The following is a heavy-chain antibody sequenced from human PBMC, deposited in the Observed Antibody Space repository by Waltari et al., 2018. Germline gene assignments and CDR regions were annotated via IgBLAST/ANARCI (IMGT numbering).Heavy chain of an antibody. D-gene: IGHD3-10*01. Sequence: QLQLQESGPGLVKPSETLSLTCAVSGGSINNNYYYWAWIRQPPGKGLELTGSISHSGSTFAHPTRRSRVTISADASNNHFALKQTCVTAADSAIYYCARQRQRGPGNYWYVDLWGRGTLLSVSS. CDR3: ARQRQRGPGNYWYVDL. J-gene: IGHJ2*01. CDR1: GGSINNNYYY. CDR2: ISHSGST. V-gene: IGHV4-39*01.